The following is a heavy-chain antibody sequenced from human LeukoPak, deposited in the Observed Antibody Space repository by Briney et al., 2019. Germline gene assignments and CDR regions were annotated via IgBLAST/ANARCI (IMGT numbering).Heavy chain of an antibody. CDR3: GKYLQTTVGANDY. CDR1: GFSFSNYA. Sequence: GGSLRLSCAASGFSFSNYAMSWVRQAPGKGLEWVSVISGSGGATFYGDSVQGRFTISRDNSRDTLYLQMNSLTAEDTAVYYCGKYLQTTVGANDYWGQGTLVTVSS. CDR2: ISGSGGAT. V-gene: IGHV3-23*01. J-gene: IGHJ4*02. D-gene: IGHD1-26*01.